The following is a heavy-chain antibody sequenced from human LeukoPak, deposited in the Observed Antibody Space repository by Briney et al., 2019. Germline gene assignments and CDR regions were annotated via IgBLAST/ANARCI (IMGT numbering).Heavy chain of an antibody. CDR1: GFTFSDYY. CDR3: ARRFYGRYDYYSMDV. J-gene: IGHJ6*03. V-gene: IGHV3-11*04. Sequence: GGSLRLSCAASGFTFSDYYMSWIRQAPGKGLERVSYISSSGTTIYYADSVKGRFTISRDNSKNTLYLQMNSLRAEDTAVYYCARRFYGRYDYYSMDVWGKGTTVTVSS. D-gene: IGHD4-17*01. CDR2: ISSSGTTI.